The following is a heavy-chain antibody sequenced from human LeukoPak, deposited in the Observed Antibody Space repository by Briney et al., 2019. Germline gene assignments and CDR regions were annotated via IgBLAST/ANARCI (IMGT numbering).Heavy chain of an antibody. V-gene: IGHV4-59*01. Sequence: SGTLPLTCTVSGGSISSYYWSWIRQPPGKGLEWIGYIYYSGSTNYNPSLKSRVTISVDTSKNQFSLKLSSVTAADTAVYYCASGGVEMATIWYYWGQGTLVTVSS. J-gene: IGHJ4*02. CDR1: GGSISSYY. CDR2: IYYSGST. CDR3: ASGGVEMATIWYY. D-gene: IGHD5-24*01.